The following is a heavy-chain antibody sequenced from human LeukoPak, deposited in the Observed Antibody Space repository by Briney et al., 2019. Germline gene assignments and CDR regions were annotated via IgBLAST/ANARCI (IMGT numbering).Heavy chain of an antibody. V-gene: IGHV1-69*05. CDR2: IIPIFGTA. J-gene: IGHJ6*03. CDR1: GGTFSSYA. CDR3: ASAFSSIAARYYYYMDV. Sequence: SVKVSCKASGGTFSSYAISWVRQAPGQGLEWMGGIIPIFGTANYAQKFQGRVTITTDESTSTAYMELSSLRSEDTAVYYCASAFSSIAARYYYYMDVWGKGTTVTVSS. D-gene: IGHD6-6*01.